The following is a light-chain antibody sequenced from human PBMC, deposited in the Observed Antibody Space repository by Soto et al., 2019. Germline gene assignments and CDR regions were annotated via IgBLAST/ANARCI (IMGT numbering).Light chain of an antibody. Sequence: QSVLTQPPSASGTPGQRVTMSCSGSTSNIGGNYVYWYQQLPGTALKLLIFGNNQRPSGVPDRFSGSKSATSASLAITGLWSEDEAEYICSAWDDSLSTLVFGGGTKVTVL. J-gene: IGLJ2*01. CDR2: GNN. CDR3: SAWDDSLSTLV. V-gene: IGLV1-47*03. CDR1: TSNIGGNY.